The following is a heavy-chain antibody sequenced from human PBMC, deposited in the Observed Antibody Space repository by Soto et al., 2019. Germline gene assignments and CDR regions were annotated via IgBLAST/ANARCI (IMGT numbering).Heavy chain of an antibody. CDR2: INAGNGDT. CDR1: GYTFTSYA. CDR3: ARVGSCTNGVCYSHYYYGMDV. J-gene: IGHJ6*02. V-gene: IGHV1-3*01. D-gene: IGHD2-8*01. Sequence: ASVKVSCKASGYTFTSYAMHWVRQAPGQRLEWMGWINAGNGDTKYSQKFQGRVTITRDTSASTAYMELSSLRSEDTAVYYCARVGSCTNGVCYSHYYYGMDVWGQGTTVTVSS.